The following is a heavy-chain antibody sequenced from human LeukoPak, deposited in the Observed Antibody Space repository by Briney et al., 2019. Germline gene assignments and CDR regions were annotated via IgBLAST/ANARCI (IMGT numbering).Heavy chain of an antibody. Sequence: GESLKISCKGSGYSFTSYWIGWVRQMPGKGLEWMGIIYPGDSDTRYSPSFQGQVTISADKSISTAYLQWSSLKASDTAMYYCARHGGVRSRTRARDYFDYWGQGTLVTVSS. CDR2: IYPGDSDT. CDR3: ARHGGVRSRTRARDYFDY. V-gene: IGHV5-51*01. CDR1: GYSFTSYW. J-gene: IGHJ4*02. D-gene: IGHD3-16*01.